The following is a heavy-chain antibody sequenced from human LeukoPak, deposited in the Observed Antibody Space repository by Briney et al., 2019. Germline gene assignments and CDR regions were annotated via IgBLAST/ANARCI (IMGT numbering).Heavy chain of an antibody. D-gene: IGHD7-27*01. CDR1: GFTFTAYY. CDR3: SRGPHWDPHFYL. V-gene: IGHV1-2*02. CDR2: INPNRGGT. J-gene: IGHJ4*02. Sequence: ASVKVSCKASGFTFTAYYMHWVRQAPGQRLEWMGWINPNRGGTNYAQKFQGRVIMTWDTSISTASMELSRLRSDDTAVYYCSRGPHWDPHFYLWGQGTLVTVSS.